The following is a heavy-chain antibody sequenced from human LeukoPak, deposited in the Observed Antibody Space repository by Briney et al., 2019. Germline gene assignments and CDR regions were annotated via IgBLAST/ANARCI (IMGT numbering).Heavy chain of an antibody. CDR1: GGSVSSGSYY. CDR2: IYYPGST. J-gene: IGHJ4*02. D-gene: IGHD5-18*01. Sequence: PSETLSLTCTVSGGSVSSGSYYWSWIRQPPGKGLEWIGYIYYPGSTNYNPSLKSRVTISVDTSKNQFSLKLSSVTAADTGVYYCAGEDPEDTAMPNWGQGTLVTVSS. CDR3: AGEDPEDTAMPN. V-gene: IGHV4-61*01.